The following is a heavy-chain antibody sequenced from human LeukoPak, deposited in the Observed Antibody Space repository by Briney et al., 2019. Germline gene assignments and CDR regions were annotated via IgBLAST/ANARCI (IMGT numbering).Heavy chain of an antibody. D-gene: IGHD6-19*01. J-gene: IGHJ3*01. Sequence: GGSLRLSCAASGNTVRCNYMSAVRQAPGKGLAWVSVIYGGGSTYYADSVKGRFTISGDNSKNTLYLQMNSLRAEDTAVYYSAYLAVAGCENSFDYWGLGTMVTVSS. CDR1: GNTVRCNY. V-gene: IGHV3-66*01. CDR3: AYLAVAGCENSFDY. CDR2: IYGGGST.